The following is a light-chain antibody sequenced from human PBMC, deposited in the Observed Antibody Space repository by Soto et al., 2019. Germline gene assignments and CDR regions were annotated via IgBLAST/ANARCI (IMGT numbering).Light chain of an antibody. Sequence: EIVLTQSPATLSLSPEERATLSCRASQSVSSYLAWYQQKPGQAPRLLIYDASNWATGIPARFSGNGSGTDFTLTISSLEPEDFAVYYCQQRSNWPPYTFGEGTKLEIK. CDR3: QQRSNWPPYT. CDR1: QSVSSY. CDR2: DAS. V-gene: IGKV3-11*01. J-gene: IGKJ2*01.